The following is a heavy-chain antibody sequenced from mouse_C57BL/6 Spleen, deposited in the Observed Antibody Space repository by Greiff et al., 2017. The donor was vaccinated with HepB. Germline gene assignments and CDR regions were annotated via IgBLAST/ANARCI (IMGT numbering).Heavy chain of an antibody. CDR1: GFTFSDYY. CDR3: ARWSYAMDY. CDR2: ISNGGGST. V-gene: IGHV5-12*01. J-gene: IGHJ4*01. Sequence: EVQVVESGGGLVQPGGSLKLSCAASGFTFSDYYMYWVRQTPEKRLEWVAYISNGGGSTYYPDTVKGRFTISKDNAKNTLYLQMSRLKSEDTAMYYCARWSYAMDYWGQGTSVTVSS.